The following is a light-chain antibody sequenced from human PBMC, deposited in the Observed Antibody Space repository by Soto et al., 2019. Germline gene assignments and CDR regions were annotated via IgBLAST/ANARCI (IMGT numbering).Light chain of an antibody. CDR2: AAS. CDR3: QQSYSTPRT. V-gene: IGKV1-39*01. CDR1: QSINSY. Sequence: IPMTPSPPSLSVSVGDRVTITCRASQSINSYLNWYQQQPGKAPKLVIYAASTLQSGVPLRFTGSGSGTDFTLTISSLQPEDFATYYCQQSYSTPRTFGQGTKVEIK. J-gene: IGKJ1*01.